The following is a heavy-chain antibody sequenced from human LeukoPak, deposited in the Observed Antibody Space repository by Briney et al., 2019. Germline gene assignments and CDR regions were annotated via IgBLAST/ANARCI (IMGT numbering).Heavy chain of an antibody. D-gene: IGHD6-13*01. Sequence: SVMVSCKASGGTFSSYAISWVRQAPGQGLEWMGGIIPIFGTANYAQKFQGRVTITADESTSTAYMELSSLRSEDTAVYYCARSNGDSSSWYFDYWGQGTLVTVSS. CDR2: IIPIFGTA. V-gene: IGHV1-69*01. CDR1: GGTFSSYA. CDR3: ARSNGDSSSWYFDY. J-gene: IGHJ4*02.